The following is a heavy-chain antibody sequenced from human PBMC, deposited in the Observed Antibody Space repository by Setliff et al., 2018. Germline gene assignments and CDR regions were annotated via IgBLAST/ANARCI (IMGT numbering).Heavy chain of an antibody. CDR2: IYPGDSIT. Sequence: HGASLTISCKGSGYSFSTCWIGWVRQMPGKGLEWMGIIYPGDSITRYSPSFQGQVTISVDKSINTAYLQWSSLRASDTAIYYCARHPYYYGSGTYLDNNNRWFDPWGQGTQVTVSS. V-gene: IGHV5-51*01. J-gene: IGHJ5*02. CDR1: GYSFSTCW. D-gene: IGHD3-10*01. CDR3: ARHPYYYGSGTYLDNNNRWFDP.